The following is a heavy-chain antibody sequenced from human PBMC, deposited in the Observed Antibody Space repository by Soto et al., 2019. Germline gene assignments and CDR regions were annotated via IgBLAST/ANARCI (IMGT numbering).Heavy chain of an antibody. J-gene: IGHJ6*02. CDR3: ARLVNYYFGMDA. Sequence: GESLKISCKASDTTHWIGWVRQKPGKGLEWMGIIYPGDSDTKYSPSFQGQVTISVDKSISTAYLHWSSLKASDTATYYCARLVNYYFGMDAWGLGTTVTVPS. CDR2: IYPGDSDT. V-gene: IGHV5-51*01. CDR1: DTTHW.